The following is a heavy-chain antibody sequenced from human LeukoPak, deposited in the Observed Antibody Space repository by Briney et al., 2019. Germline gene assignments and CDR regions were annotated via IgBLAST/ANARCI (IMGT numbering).Heavy chain of an antibody. CDR3: ARDDDIVVVPAAMGVAFDI. D-gene: IGHD2-2*01. CDR1: GFTFSSYG. V-gene: IGHV3-7*03. CDR2: IKQDGSEK. J-gene: IGHJ3*02. Sequence: GRSLRLSCAASGFTFSSYGMHWVRQAPGKGLEWVANIKQDGSEKYYVDSVKGRFTISRDNAKNSLYLQMNSLRAEDTAVYYCARDDDIVVVPAAMGVAFDIWGQGTMVTVSS.